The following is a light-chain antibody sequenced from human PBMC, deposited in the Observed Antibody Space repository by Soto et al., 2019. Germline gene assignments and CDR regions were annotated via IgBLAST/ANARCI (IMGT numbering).Light chain of an antibody. CDR2: RNY. J-gene: IGLJ1*01. Sequence: QAVVTQPPSASGTPGQRVTISCSGSSSNIGSNYVYWYQQLPGAAPKLLIYRNYQRPSGVPDRFSGSKSGTSASLAISGLRSEDEADYYCAAWDDSLSGYVFGTGTKVTVL. CDR3: AAWDDSLSGYV. V-gene: IGLV1-47*01. CDR1: SSNIGSNY.